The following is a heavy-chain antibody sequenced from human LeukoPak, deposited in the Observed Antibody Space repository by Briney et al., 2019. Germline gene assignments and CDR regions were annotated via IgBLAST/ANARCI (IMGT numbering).Heavy chain of an antibody. V-gene: IGHV4-59*08. CDR2: IYYSGST. J-gene: IGHJ4*02. CDR3: ARHHRVAFGSDYVWGSYRWGFDY. CDR1: GGSISSYY. D-gene: IGHD3-16*02. Sequence: SETLSLTCTVSGGSISSYYWSWIRQPPGKGLEWIGYIYYSGSTNYNPSLKSRVTISVDTSKNQFSLKLSSVTAADTAVYCCARHHRVAFGSDYVWGSYRWGFDYWGQGTLVTVSS.